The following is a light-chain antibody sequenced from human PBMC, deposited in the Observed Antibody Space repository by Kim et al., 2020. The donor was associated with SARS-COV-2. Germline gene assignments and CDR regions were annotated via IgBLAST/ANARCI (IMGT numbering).Light chain of an antibody. CDR2: EAS. CDR1: HDISNY. CDR3: QQSDNLLT. Sequence: ASIRVRVTITCQTSHDISNYLNWYQQKSGKAPKLLIYEASKLETGVPPRCSGSGAGREFTFTISSRQPEDGATYYCQQSDNLLTFGGGTKVDIK. J-gene: IGKJ4*01. V-gene: IGKV1-33*01.